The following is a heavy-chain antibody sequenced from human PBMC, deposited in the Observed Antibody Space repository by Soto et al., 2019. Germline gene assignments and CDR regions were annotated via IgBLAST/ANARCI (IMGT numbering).Heavy chain of an antibody. CDR3: AREKVMVNDY. CDR1: GYTFTSYD. CDR2: MNPNSGNA. V-gene: IGHV1-8*01. Sequence: QVQLVQSGAEVKKPGASVKVSCKASGYTFTSYDINWVRQATGQGLEWMGWMNPNSGNAGYAQKFQGRVTMTRNTSLSTAYMELRRLRSEDTAVYYCAREKVMVNDYWGQGTLVTVSS. D-gene: IGHD3-22*01. J-gene: IGHJ4*02.